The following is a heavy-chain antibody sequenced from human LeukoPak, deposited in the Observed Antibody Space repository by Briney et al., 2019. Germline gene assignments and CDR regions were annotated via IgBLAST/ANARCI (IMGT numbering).Heavy chain of an antibody. CDR3: AKVSRYFDWREWDV. CDR1: GFTFSSYA. CDR2: ISGSGGST. Sequence: PGGSLRLSCAASGFTFSSYAMSWVRQAPGKGLEWVSAISGSGGSTYYADSVKGRFTISRDNSKNTLYLQMNSLRAEDTAVYYCAKVSRYFDWREWDVWGKGTTVTVSS. J-gene: IGHJ6*04. D-gene: IGHD3-9*01. V-gene: IGHV3-23*01.